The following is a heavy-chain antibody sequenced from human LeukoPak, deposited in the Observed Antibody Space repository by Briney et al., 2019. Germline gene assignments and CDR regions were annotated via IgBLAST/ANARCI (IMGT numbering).Heavy chain of an antibody. Sequence: SETLSLTCTVSGGSISSYYGSWIRQPPGKGLEWIGYIYYSGSTNYNPSLKSRVTISVDTSKNQFSLKLSSVTAADTAVYYCARVVVPAAMRYFDWLSLYYFDYWGQGTLVTVSS. D-gene: IGHD2-2*01. J-gene: IGHJ4*02. CDR3: ARVVVPAAMRYFDWLSLYYFDY. CDR1: GGSISSYY. V-gene: IGHV4-59*01. CDR2: IYYSGST.